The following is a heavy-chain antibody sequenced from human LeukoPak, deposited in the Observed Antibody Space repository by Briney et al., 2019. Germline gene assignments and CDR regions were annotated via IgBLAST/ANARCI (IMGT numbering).Heavy chain of an antibody. CDR2: IYYSGST. Sequence: GSLRLSCAASGFSFSNAWMSWIRQPPGKGLEWIGYIYYSGSTNYNPSLKSRVTISVDTSKNQFSLKLSSVTAADTAVYYCARYTVTATYFDYWGQGTLVTVSS. CDR3: ARYTVTATYFDY. CDR1: GFSFSNAW. J-gene: IGHJ4*02. D-gene: IGHD2-21*02. V-gene: IGHV4-59*01.